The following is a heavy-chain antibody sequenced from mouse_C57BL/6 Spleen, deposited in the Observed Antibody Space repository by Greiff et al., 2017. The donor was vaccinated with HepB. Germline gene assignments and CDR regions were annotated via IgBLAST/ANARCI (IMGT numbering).Heavy chain of an antibody. CDR3: ARPPYYGSSYWYFDV. V-gene: IGHV5-9*01. Sequence: EVKLMESGGGLVKPGGSLKLSCAASGFTFSSYTMSWVRQTPEKRLEWVATISGGGGNTYYPDSVKGRFTISRDNAKNTLYLQMSSLRSEDTALYDCARPPYYGSSYWYFDVWGTGTTVTVSS. D-gene: IGHD1-1*01. CDR2: ISGGGGNT. J-gene: IGHJ1*03. CDR1: GFTFSSYT.